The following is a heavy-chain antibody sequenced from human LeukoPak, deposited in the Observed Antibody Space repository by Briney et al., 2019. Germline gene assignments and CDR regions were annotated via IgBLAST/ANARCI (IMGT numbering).Heavy chain of an antibody. V-gene: IGHV4-4*09. CDR1: GGSINSYY. CDR3: ARHFGETGPPVGGDYYYYMDV. Sequence: SETLSLTCTVSGGSINSYYWSWIRQPPGKGLEWIGYIYTSGSTNYNPSLKSRVTISVDTSKNQFSLKLSSVTAADTAVYYCARHFGETGPPVGGDYYYYMDVWGKGTTVTVSS. CDR2: IYTSGST. J-gene: IGHJ6*03. D-gene: IGHD7-27*01.